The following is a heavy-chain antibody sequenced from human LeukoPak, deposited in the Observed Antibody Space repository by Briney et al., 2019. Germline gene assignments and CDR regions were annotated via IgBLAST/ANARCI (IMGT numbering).Heavy chain of an antibody. CDR1: GYTFTSYA. V-gene: IGHV7-4-1*02. D-gene: IGHD4-17*01. J-gene: IGHJ5*02. CDR2: ITTNTGNP. CDR3: ARDYGDYGGGGFDP. Sequence: ASVKVSCKASGYTFTSYAINWVRQAPGQGLEWMGWITTNTGNPTYAQGFTGRFVFSLDTSVSTAYLQISSLKAEDTAVYYCARDYGDYGGGGFDPWGQGTLVTVSS.